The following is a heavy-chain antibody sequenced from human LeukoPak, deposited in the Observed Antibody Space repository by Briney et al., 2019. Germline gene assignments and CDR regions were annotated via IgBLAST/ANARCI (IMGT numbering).Heavy chain of an antibody. CDR2: IYYSGST. D-gene: IGHD3-16*01. V-gene: IGHV4-39*07. Sequence: SETLSLTCTVSGGSISSSSYYWGWIRQPSGKGLEWIGSIYYSGSTYYNPSLKSRVTISVDTSKNQFSLKLSSVTAADTAVYYCARDGAHFPYYYYMDVWGKGTTVTISS. J-gene: IGHJ6*03. CDR1: GGSISSSSYY. CDR3: ARDGAHFPYYYYMDV.